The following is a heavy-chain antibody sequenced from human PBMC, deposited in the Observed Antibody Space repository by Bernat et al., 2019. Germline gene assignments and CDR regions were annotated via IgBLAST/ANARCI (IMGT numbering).Heavy chain of an antibody. Sequence: QVQLQQWGAGLLKPSETLSLTCAVYGGSFSGYYWSCIRQPPGKGLEWIGEINHSGSTNYNPSLKSRVTISVDTSKNQFSLKLSSVTAADTAVYYCAGITIFGVVPRQSEGSGWFDPWGQGTLVTVSS. J-gene: IGHJ5*02. D-gene: IGHD3-3*01. V-gene: IGHV4-34*01. CDR1: GGSFSGYY. CDR3: AGITIFGVVPRQSEGSGWFDP. CDR2: INHSGST.